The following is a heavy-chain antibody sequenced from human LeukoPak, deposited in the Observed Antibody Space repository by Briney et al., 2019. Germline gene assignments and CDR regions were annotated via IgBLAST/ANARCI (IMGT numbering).Heavy chain of an antibody. V-gene: IGHV4-30-2*01. CDR2: IYQSGST. J-gene: IGHJ4*02. Sequence: SETLSLTCAVSAVSISNGGYSWSWIRQTPGKGLEWIGYIYQSGSTYYNPSLKSRVTISVDRSKNQFSLKLNSVTAADTAVYYCARGGLAAAGSEIDSWGQGTLVTVSS. CDR1: AVSISNGGYS. CDR3: ARGGLAAAGSEIDS. D-gene: IGHD6-13*01.